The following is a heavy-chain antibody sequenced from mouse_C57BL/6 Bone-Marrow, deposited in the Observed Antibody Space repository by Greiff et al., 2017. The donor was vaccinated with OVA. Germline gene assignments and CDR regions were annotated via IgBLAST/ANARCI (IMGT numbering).Heavy chain of an antibody. CDR1: GYTFTSYW. J-gene: IGHJ2*01. V-gene: IGHV1-69*01. CDR3: STLLYYGSSPYYFDY. D-gene: IGHD1-1*01. CDR2: IDPSDSYT. Sequence: QLQQPGAELVMPGASVKLSCKASGYTFTSYWMHWVKQRPGQGLEWIGEIDPSDSYTNYNQKFKGKSTLTVDKSSSTAYMQLSSLTSEDSAVYYCSTLLYYGSSPYYFDYWGQGTTLTVSS.